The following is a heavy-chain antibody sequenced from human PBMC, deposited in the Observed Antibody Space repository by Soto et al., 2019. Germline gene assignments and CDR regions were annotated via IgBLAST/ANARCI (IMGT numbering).Heavy chain of an antibody. D-gene: IGHD6-13*01. CDR2: INPNSCGT. CDR1: GYTFTGYY. V-gene: IGHV1-2*04. CDR3: ARLPLGQQHYGMDV. J-gene: IGHJ6*02. Sequence: ASVKVSCKASGYTFTGYYMHWVRQAPGQGLEWMGWINPNSCGTNYAQKFQGWVTMTRDTSISTAYMELSRLRSDDTAVYYCARLPLGQQHYGMDVWGQGTTVTSP.